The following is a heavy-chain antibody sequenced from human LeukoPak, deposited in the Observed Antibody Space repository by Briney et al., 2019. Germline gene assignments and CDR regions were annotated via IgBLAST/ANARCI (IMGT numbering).Heavy chain of an antibody. V-gene: IGHV4-34*01. CDR2: INHSGST. J-gene: IGHJ3*02. CDR1: GGSFSGYY. Sequence: SETLSLTCAVYGGSFSGYYWSWIRQPPGKGLEWIGEINHSGSTNYNPSLKSRVTISVDTSKNQFSLKLSSVTAADTAVYYCARGPRRGAFDIWGRGTMVTVSS. D-gene: IGHD3-10*01. CDR3: ARGPRRGAFDI.